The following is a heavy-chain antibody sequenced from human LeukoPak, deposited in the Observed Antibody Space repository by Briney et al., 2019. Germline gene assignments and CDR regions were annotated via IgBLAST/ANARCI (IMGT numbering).Heavy chain of an antibody. Sequence: GGSLRLSCAASGFTVSSNYMSWVRQAPGRGLEWVSVIYSGGSTYYADSVKGRFTISRDTSKNTLYLQMNSLRAEDTAVYYCARDPVGAIGYGMDVWGQGTTVTVSS. CDR1: GFTVSSNY. D-gene: IGHD1-26*01. V-gene: IGHV3-66*01. J-gene: IGHJ6*02. CDR3: ARDPVGAIGYGMDV. CDR2: IYSGGST.